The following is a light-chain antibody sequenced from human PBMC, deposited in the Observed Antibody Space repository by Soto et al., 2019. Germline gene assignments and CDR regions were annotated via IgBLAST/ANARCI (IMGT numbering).Light chain of an antibody. J-gene: IGKJ2*01. CDR2: DTS. Sequence: DIQMTQSPASLSASVGDRVTITCQASQDISNYLNWYQQKAGKAPKLLTYDTSELHTGVPSRFSGSGSGTEFTFTISSLQPEDIATYYCQRYDKLVSFGQGTKLEIK. CDR1: QDISNY. V-gene: IGKV1-33*01. CDR3: QRYDKLVS.